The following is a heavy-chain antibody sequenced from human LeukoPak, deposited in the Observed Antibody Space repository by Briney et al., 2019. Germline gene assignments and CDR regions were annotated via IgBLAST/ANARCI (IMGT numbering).Heavy chain of an antibody. V-gene: IGHV3-48*04. D-gene: IGHD6-13*01. J-gene: IGHJ5*02. CDR1: GFTFSSYS. CDR3: ARDWGICSSGTFDP. CDR2: ISSSSSTI. Sequence: GGSLRLSCAASGFTFSSYSMNWVRQAPGKGLEWVSYISSSSSTIYYADSVKGRFTISRDNAKNSLYLQMNSLRAEDTAVYYCARDWGICSSGTFDPWGQGTLVTVSS.